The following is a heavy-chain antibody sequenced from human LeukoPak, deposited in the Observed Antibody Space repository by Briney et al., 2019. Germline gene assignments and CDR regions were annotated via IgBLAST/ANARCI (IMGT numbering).Heavy chain of an antibody. D-gene: IGHD5-12*01. CDR1: GYTFTGHY. CDR2: INPHSGAT. CDR3: ARVYRWLHPNDAFDI. J-gene: IGHJ3*02. Sequence: ASVKVSCKASGYTFTGHYMHWVRQAPGQGLEWMGWINPHSGATDYAQKFQGRVTMTSDTSISTAYMELSRLRSNDTAVYYCARVYRWLHPNDAFDIWGQGTMVTVSS. V-gene: IGHV1-2*02.